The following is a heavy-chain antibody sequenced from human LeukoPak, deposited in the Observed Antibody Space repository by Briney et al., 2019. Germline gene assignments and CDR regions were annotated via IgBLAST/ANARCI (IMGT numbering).Heavy chain of an antibody. Sequence: HAGGSLRLSCAASGFTFSSYGMHWVRQAPGKGLEWVAVISYDGSNKYYADSVKGRFTISRDNSKNTLYLQMNSLRAEDTAVYYCARDLYSSSNYYYYYYMDVWGKGTTVTVSS. CDR1: GFTFSSYG. CDR2: ISYDGSNK. CDR3: ARDLYSSSNYYYYYYMDV. D-gene: IGHD6-6*01. J-gene: IGHJ6*03. V-gene: IGHV3-30*03.